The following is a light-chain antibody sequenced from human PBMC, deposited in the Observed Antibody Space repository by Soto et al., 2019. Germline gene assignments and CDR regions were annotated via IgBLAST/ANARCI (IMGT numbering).Light chain of an antibody. Sequence: EIVLTQSPATLSLSPGERATLSCRASQSVRSSLAWYQQKPGQAPRLLIYDASNRAAGTPARFSGSGSGTDFTLNISSLEPEDFAVYYCLQRSNWPYTFGQGTKLEIK. J-gene: IGKJ2*01. CDR3: LQRSNWPYT. V-gene: IGKV3-11*01. CDR1: QSVRSS. CDR2: DAS.